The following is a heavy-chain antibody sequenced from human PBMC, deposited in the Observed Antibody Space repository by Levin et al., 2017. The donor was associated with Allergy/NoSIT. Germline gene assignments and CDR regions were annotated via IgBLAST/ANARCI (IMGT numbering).Heavy chain of an antibody. CDR1: GYTFTNYA. J-gene: IGHJ5*02. CDR2: ISTNTGNP. V-gene: IGHV7-4-1*02. CDR3: ARGVAGRKYNWFDP. D-gene: IGHD6-6*01. Sequence: PAASVKVSCKASGYTFTNYAMNWVRQAPGQGPEWMGWISTNTGNPTYAQGFTGRFVFSLDTSVSTAYLQISSLKAEDTAVYYCARGVAGRKYNWFDPWGQGTLVTVSS.